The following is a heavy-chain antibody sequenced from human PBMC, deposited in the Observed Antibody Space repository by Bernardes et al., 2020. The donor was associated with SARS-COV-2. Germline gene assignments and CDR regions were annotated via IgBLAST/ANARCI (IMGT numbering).Heavy chain of an antibody. Sequence: GASLKSSGKGSGYSFTSYWISWVRPMPGKGLEWMGRIDPSDSYTNYSPSFQGHVTISADKSISTAYLQWSSLKASDTAMYYCARHPLYSSGYFDYWGQVTLVTVSS. D-gene: IGHD3-22*01. J-gene: IGHJ4*02. CDR2: IDPSDSYT. CDR1: GYSFTSYW. CDR3: ARHPLYSSGYFDY. V-gene: IGHV5-10-1*01.